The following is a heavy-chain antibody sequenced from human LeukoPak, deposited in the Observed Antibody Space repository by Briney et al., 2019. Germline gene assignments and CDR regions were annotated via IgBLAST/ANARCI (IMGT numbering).Heavy chain of an antibody. CDR2: VSYSGDT. J-gene: IGHJ4*02. D-gene: IGHD2-15*01. V-gene: IGHV4-61*08. CDR3: ARMRYGSGSFDY. CDR1: GGSVNSVDNY. Sequence: SETLSITCAVSGGSVNSVDNYWTWVRQPPGKGLECIGYVSYSGDTRYCPSLNNRVTISADTSKNQVSLKLTSVTAADTAIYYCARMRYGSGSFDYWGQGTPVSVSS.